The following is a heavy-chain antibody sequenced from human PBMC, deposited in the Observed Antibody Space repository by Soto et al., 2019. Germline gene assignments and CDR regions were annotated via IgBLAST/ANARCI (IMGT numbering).Heavy chain of an antibody. V-gene: IGHV4-38-2*01. D-gene: IGHD1-7*01. J-gene: IGHJ4*02. CDR1: DYSISSGYY. CDR3: ARLLPGTVDY. Sequence: SETLSLTCGFSDYSISSGYYWGWVRQSPGKGLEWIGSIYHSGTSYSNPSLKSRVTISIDASKNQVSLKLTSVTAADTAVYYCARLLPGTVDYWGQGTLVTVSS. CDR2: IYHSGTS.